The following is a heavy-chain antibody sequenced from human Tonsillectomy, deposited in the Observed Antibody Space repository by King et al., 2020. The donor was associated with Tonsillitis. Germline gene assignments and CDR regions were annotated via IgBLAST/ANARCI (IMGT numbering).Heavy chain of an antibody. CDR2: ISGSGGST. J-gene: IGHJ3*01. Sequence: VQLVESGGGLAQPGGSLRLSCAASGFTFSSYAMSWVRQAPGKGLEWVSGISGSGGSTYSADSVKGRFTISRDNSKNTLYLQMNRLRAEDTAIYYCAKDKVATMPRDAFDFWGQGTMVTVSS. D-gene: IGHD5-12*01. CDR1: GFTFSSYA. V-gene: IGHV3-23*04. CDR3: AKDKVATMPRDAFDF.